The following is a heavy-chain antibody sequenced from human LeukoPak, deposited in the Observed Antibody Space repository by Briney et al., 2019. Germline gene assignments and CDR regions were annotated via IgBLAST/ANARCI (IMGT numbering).Heavy chain of an antibody. CDR2: IYPGDSDT. J-gene: IGHJ6*03. V-gene: IGHV5-51*01. CDR3: ARHVRYCSSTSCYYYYYMDV. CDR1: GYSFTSYW. D-gene: IGHD2-2*01. Sequence: GESLKISCKGSGYSFTSYWIGWVRQMPGKGLEGMGIIYPGDSDTRYSPSFQAQVTISADKSIRTAYLPWRSLKASDTAMYYCARHVRYCSSTSCYYYYYMDVWGKGTTVTVSS.